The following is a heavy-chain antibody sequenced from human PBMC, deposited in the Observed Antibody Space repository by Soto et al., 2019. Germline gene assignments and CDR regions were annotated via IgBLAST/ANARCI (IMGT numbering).Heavy chain of an antibody. CDR1: GYTFTSYY. CDR2: INPSGGST. Sequence: ASLKVSCKASGYTFTSYYMHWVRQAPGQGLEWMGIINPSGGSTSYAQKFQGRVTITRDTSTSTVYMELSSLRSEDTVVYYCARAAGKADYYYYMDVWGKGTTVTVSS. V-gene: IGHV1-46*03. J-gene: IGHJ6*03. D-gene: IGHD6-13*01. CDR3: ARAAGKADYYYYMDV.